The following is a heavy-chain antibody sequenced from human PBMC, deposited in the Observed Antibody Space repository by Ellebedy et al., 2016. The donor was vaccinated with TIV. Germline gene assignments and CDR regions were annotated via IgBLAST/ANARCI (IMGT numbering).Heavy chain of an antibody. Sequence: GGSLRLXXAASGLTVSSNYMLWVRQAPGKGLEWVSTIYSAGNTYYVDSVRGRFTISRDNSKNTLYLQMSSLRTEDTAVYYCVKDQGYGGKPGYFQDWGQGALVTVSS. V-gene: IGHV3-53*05. CDR3: VKDQGYGGKPGYFQD. CDR1: GLTVSSNY. D-gene: IGHD4-23*01. CDR2: IYSAGNT. J-gene: IGHJ1*01.